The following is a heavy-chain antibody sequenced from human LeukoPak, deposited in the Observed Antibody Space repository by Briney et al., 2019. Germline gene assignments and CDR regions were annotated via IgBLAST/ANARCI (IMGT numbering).Heavy chain of an antibody. Sequence: GSLRLSCAASGFTFSSYAMSWVRQAPGKGLEWVSAISGSGGSTYCADSVKGRFTISRDNSKNTLYLQMNSLRAEDTAVYYCAKFGRIGYCSSTSCYQYWYFDLWGRGTLVTVSS. CDR2: ISGSGGST. CDR1: GFTFSSYA. CDR3: AKFGRIGYCSSTSCYQYWYFDL. D-gene: IGHD2-2*01. J-gene: IGHJ2*01. V-gene: IGHV3-23*01.